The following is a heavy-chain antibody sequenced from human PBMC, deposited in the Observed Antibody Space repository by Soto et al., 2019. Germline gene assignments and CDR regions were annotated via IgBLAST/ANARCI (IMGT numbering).Heavy chain of an antibody. D-gene: IGHD3-10*02. CDR3: ARDVRGLDY. CDR2: IYYSGST. J-gene: IGHJ4*02. Sequence: PSETLSLTCTVSGGSISSSSYYWGWIRQPPGKGLEWIGSIYYSGSTYYNPSLKSRVTISVDTSKNQFSLKLSSVTAADTAVYYCARDVRGLDYWGQGTLVTVSS. V-gene: IGHV4-39*07. CDR1: GGSISSSSYY.